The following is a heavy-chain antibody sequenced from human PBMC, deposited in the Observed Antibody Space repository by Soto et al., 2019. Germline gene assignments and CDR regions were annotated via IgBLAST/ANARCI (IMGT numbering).Heavy chain of an antibody. J-gene: IGHJ4*02. D-gene: IGHD5-18*01. V-gene: IGHV4-59*01. CDR2: IYYSGST. CDR3: ARDLGYDLDY. Sequence: SDTLSLTCTVSGGSISSYYWSWIRQPPGKGLEWIGYIYYSGSTNYNPSLKSRVTISVGTSKNQFSLKLSSVTAADTAVYYCARDLGYDLDYWGQGTLVTVS. CDR1: GGSISSYY.